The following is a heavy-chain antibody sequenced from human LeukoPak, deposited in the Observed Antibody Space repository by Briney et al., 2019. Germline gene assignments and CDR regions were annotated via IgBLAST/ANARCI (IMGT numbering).Heavy chain of an antibody. CDR1: GFTFSSYA. J-gene: IGHJ4*02. Sequence: GGSLRLSCAAPGFTFSSYAMHWVRPAPGKGLEWVANIKQDGSEKYYVDSVKGRFTISRDNAKNSLYLQMNSLRAEDTAVYYCARDSPSDYWGQGTLVTVSS. CDR3: ARDSPSDY. V-gene: IGHV3-7*01. CDR2: IKQDGSEK.